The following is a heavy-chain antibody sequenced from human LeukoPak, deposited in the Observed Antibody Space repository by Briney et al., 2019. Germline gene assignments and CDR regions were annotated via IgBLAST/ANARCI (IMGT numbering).Heavy chain of an antibody. V-gene: IGHV1-2*02. Sequence: VASVKVSCKASGYTFTGYYMHWVRQAPGQGLEWMGWINPNSGGTNYAQKFQGRVTMTRDTSISTAYMELSRLRSDDTAVYYCAREAVAAMVRGYMDVWGKGTTVTVSS. CDR3: AREAVAAMVRGYMDV. D-gene: IGHD3-10*01. CDR1: GYTFTGYY. J-gene: IGHJ6*03. CDR2: INPNSGGT.